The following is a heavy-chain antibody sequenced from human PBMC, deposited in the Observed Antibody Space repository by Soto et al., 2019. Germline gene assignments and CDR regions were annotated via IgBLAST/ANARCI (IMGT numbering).Heavy chain of an antibody. Sequence: PGGSLRLSCAASGFTFSSYSMNWVRQAPGKGLEWVSSISSSSSYIYYADSVKGRFTISRDNAKNSLYLQMNSLRAEDTAVYYCARDNTQWLVYAFDIWGQGTMVTVSS. J-gene: IGHJ3*02. CDR3: ARDNTQWLVYAFDI. D-gene: IGHD6-19*01. CDR2: ISSSSSYI. V-gene: IGHV3-21*01. CDR1: GFTFSSYS.